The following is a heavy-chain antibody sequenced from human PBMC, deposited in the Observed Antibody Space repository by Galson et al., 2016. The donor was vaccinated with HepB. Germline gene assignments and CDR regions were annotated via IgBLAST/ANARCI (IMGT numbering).Heavy chain of an antibody. V-gene: IGHV3-53*01. CDR1: GFTVSRNQ. J-gene: IGHJ4*02. Sequence: SLRLSCAASGFTVSRNQMTWVRQAPGKGLEWVSVIYTGGSTYYGDSVKGRFTISRDNSKNTLYLQMNSLRAEDTAVYYCAKDRRQWLDSDIDYWGQGTLVTVSS. CDR3: AKDRRQWLDSDIDY. CDR2: IYTGGST. D-gene: IGHD6-19*01.